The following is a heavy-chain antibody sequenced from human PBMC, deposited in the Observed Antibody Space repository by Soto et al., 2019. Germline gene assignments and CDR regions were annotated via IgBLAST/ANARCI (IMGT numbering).Heavy chain of an antibody. CDR2: ISSSSSYI. CDR1: GFTFSSYS. Sequence: EVQLVESGGGLVKPGGSLRLSCAASGFTFSSYSMNWVRQAPGKGLEWVSSISSSSSYIYYADSVKGRFTISRDNAKNSLYLQMNSLRAEDTAVYYCARDQPSGWTPAYDYWGQGTLVTVSS. J-gene: IGHJ4*01. CDR3: ARDQPSGWTPAYDY. D-gene: IGHD6-19*01. V-gene: IGHV3-21*01.